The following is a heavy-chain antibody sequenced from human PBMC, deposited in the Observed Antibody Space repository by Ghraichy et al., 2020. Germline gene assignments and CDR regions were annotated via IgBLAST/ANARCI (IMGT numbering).Heavy chain of an antibody. V-gene: IGHV4-34*01. D-gene: IGHD2-15*01. Sequence: SETLSLTCAVYGGSFSGYYWSWIRQPPGKGLEWIGEINHSGSTNYNPSLKSRVTISVDTSKNQFSLKLSSVTAADTAVYYCARALGYCSGGSCSTDYWGQGTLVTVSS. CDR3: ARALGYCSGGSCSTDY. J-gene: IGHJ4*02. CDR1: GGSFSGYY. CDR2: INHSGST.